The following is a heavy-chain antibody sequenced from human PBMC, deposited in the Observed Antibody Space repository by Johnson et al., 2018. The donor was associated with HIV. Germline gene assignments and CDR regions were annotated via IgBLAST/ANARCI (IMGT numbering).Heavy chain of an antibody. D-gene: IGHD6-13*01. Sequence: QMQLVESGGGVVQPGRSLRLSCAASGFTFSDYYMSWIRQAPGKGLEWVAVISHDASNKYYADSVKGRFTISRDNSKNTLYLQMNSLRAEDTAVYYCARDHGWSRCWLFDALDIWSQGTTVTVSS. CDR3: ARDHGWSRCWLFDALDI. CDR1: GFTFSDYY. J-gene: IGHJ3*02. CDR2: ISHDASNK. V-gene: IGHV3-30*03.